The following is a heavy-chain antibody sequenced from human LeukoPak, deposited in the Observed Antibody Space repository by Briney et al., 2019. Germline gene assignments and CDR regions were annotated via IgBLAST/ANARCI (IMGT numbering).Heavy chain of an antibody. Sequence: ASVKVSCKASGYTFTSYGISWVRQAPGQGLEWMGWISAYNGNTNYAQKLQGRVTMTTDTSTSTAYMELGSLRSDDTAVYYCARVGNDILTGYSQFDPWGQGTLVTVSS. J-gene: IGHJ5*02. D-gene: IGHD3-9*01. CDR3: ARVGNDILTGYSQFDP. V-gene: IGHV1-18*04. CDR1: GYTFTSYG. CDR2: ISAYNGNT.